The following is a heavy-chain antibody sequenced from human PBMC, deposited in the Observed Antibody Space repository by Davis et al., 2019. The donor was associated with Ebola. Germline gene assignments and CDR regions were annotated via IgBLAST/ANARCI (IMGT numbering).Heavy chain of an antibody. D-gene: IGHD4-17*01. Sequence: SVKVSCKASGYTFTSYGISWVRQAPGQGLEWMGGIIPIFGTANYAQKFQGRVTITADESTSTAYMELSSLRSEDTAVYYCAREDTVTAYFDYWGQGTLVTVSS. CDR1: GYTFTSYG. CDR2: IIPIFGTA. J-gene: IGHJ4*02. V-gene: IGHV1-69*13. CDR3: AREDTVTAYFDY.